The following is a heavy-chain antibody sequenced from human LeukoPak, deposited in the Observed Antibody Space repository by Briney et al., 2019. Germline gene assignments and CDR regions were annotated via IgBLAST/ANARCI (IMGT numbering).Heavy chain of an antibody. J-gene: IGHJ5*02. CDR1: GGSFSGYY. CDR2: INHSGST. D-gene: IGHD5-12*01. Sequence: PSETLSLTCAVYGGSFSGYYWSWIRQPPGKGLEWIGEINHSGSTNYNPSLKSRVTISVDTSKNQFSLKLSSVTAADTAVYYCARGWVDIVATTPYNWFDPWGQGTLVTVSS. V-gene: IGHV4-34*01. CDR3: ARGWVDIVATTPYNWFDP.